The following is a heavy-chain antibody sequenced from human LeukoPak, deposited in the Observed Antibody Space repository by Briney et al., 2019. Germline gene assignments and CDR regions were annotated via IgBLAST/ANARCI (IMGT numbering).Heavy chain of an antibody. D-gene: IGHD3-3*01. Sequence: QSGGSLRLSCAASGFTFSSYAMSWVRQAPGKGLEWVSAISGSGGSTYYADSVKGRFTISRDNSKNTLYLQMNSLRAEDTAVYYCAKDGDFWSGYYWEYFDYWGQGTLVTVSS. CDR1: GFTFSSYA. V-gene: IGHV3-23*01. J-gene: IGHJ4*02. CDR3: AKDGDFWSGYYWEYFDY. CDR2: ISGSGGST.